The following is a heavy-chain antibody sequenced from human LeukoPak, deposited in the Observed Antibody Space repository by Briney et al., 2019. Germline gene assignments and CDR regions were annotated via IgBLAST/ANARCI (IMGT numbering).Heavy chain of an antibody. CDR2: IYTRGST. CDR1: GGSISSGSYN. D-gene: IGHD3-3*01. Sequence: SQTLSLTCTVSGGSISSGSYNWSWIRQPAGKGPEWLGRIYTRGSTNYNPSLKSRVTISVDTSKNQFSLKLSSVTAADTAVYYCAREGYDFWSGYYDYWGQGTLVTVSS. CDR3: AREGYDFWSGYYDY. V-gene: IGHV4-61*02. J-gene: IGHJ4*02.